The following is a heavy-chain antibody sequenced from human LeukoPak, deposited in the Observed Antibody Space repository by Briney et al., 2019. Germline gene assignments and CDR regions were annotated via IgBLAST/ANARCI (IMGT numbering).Heavy chain of an antibody. Sequence: GGSLRLSCAASGFTFSDYGMHWVRQAPGKGLEWVAVVSFDGSNKYYADSVKGRLTISRDNSKNTLYLQMNSLRAEDTAVYYCAKVGIVGATSYYFDYWGQGTLVTVSS. CDR3: AKVGIVGATSYYFDY. J-gene: IGHJ4*02. CDR1: GFTFSDYG. D-gene: IGHD1-26*01. V-gene: IGHV3-30*18. CDR2: VSFDGSNK.